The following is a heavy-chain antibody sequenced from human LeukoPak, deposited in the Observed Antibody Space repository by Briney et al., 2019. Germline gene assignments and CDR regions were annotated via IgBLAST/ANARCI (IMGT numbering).Heavy chain of an antibody. CDR3: ARDQVGTMPLDF. CDR2: IETDGSTS. Sequence: GGSLRLSCAASGFTFNLNRIHWVRHVPGKGLEWLSWIETDGSTSGYLRSVQGRFTVSRDNAKSTVHLQMNSLRAEDTATYYCARDQVGTMPLDFWGQGTLVTVSS. D-gene: IGHD1-26*01. CDR1: GFTFNLNR. V-gene: IGHV3-74*01. J-gene: IGHJ4*02.